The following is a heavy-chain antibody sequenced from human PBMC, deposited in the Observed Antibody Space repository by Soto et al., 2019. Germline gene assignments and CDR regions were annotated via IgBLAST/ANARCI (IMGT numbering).Heavy chain of an antibody. Sequence: PGESLKISCNGSGYSFTIYWISWVRQMLGKGLEWMGRIDPSDSYTNYSPSFQGHVTISADKSISTACLQWSSLKASDTAMYYCARPQRGWFDPWGQGTLVTVSS. D-gene: IGHD6-25*01. V-gene: IGHV5-10-1*01. J-gene: IGHJ5*02. CDR1: GYSFTIYW. CDR3: ARPQRGWFDP. CDR2: IDPSDSYT.